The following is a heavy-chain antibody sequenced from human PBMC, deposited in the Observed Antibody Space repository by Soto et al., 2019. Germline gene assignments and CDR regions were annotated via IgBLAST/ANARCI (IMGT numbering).Heavy chain of an antibody. CDR3: ARPYYDTRSYYYYFDY. D-gene: IGHD3-22*01. V-gene: IGHV2-5*01. CDR2: IYWHDDK. Sequence: QITLKESGVTLVKPTQTLTLTCTFSGFSLTTTGAGVAWIRQPPGKALEWLALIYWHDDKRYSPSLQSRLTSHXXTXKXXVVLTLTNMNPVDTATYYCARPYYDTRSYYYYFDYWGQGTLVTVSS. J-gene: IGHJ4*02. CDR1: GFSLTTTGAG.